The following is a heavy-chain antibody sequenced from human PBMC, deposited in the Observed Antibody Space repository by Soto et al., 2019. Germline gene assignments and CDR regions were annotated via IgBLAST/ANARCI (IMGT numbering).Heavy chain of an antibody. V-gene: IGHV3-30*18. J-gene: IGHJ6*02. CDR2: ISYDGSNK. Sequence: QVQLVESGGGVVQPGRSLRLSCAASGFTFSSYGMHWVRQAPGKGLEWVAVISYDGSNKYYADSVKGRFTISRDNSKNTLYLQMNSLRAEDTAVYYCAKDRELWFGDVFGYYYGRDVWGQGTTVTVSS. CDR1: GFTFSSYG. D-gene: IGHD3-10*01. CDR3: AKDRELWFGDVFGYYYGRDV.